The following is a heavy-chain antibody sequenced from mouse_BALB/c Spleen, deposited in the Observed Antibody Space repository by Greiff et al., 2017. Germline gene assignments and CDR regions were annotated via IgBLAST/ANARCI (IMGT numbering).Heavy chain of an antibody. V-gene: IGHV7-3*02. CDR3: ARDTHYLPFDY. CDR2: IRNKANGYTT. J-gene: IGHJ2*01. Sequence: EVQRVESGGGLVQPGGSLRLSCATSGYTFTDYYMSWVRQPPGKALEWLGFIRNKANGYTTEYSASVKGRFTISRDNSQSILYLQMNTLRAEDSATYYCARDTHYLPFDYWGQGTTLTVSS. CDR1: GYTFTDYY. D-gene: IGHD1-1*02.